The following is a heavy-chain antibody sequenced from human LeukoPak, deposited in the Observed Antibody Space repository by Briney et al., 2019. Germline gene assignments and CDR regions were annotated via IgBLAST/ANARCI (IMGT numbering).Heavy chain of an antibody. V-gene: IGHV4-39*01. Sequence: SETLSLTCTVSGGSISSSSYYWGWIRQPPGKGLEWIGSIYYSGSTYYNPSLKSRVTISVDTSKNQFSLKLSSVTAADTAVYYCARSYDSSGYYWDNWFDPWGQGTLVTVSS. CDR3: ARSYDSSGYYWDNWFDP. CDR1: GGSISSSSYY. CDR2: IYYSGST. J-gene: IGHJ5*02. D-gene: IGHD3-22*01.